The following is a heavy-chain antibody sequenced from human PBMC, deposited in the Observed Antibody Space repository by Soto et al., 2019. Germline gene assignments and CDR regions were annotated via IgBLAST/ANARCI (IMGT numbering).Heavy chain of an antibody. CDR1: GGSISSGGYY. J-gene: IGHJ4*02. D-gene: IGHD4-17*01. Sequence: QVQLQESGPGLVKPSQTLALTCTVSGGSISSGGYYWSWIRQHPGEGLEWIGHIYYSGSTYYNPSLKSRVTISVDTSKDQFSLKLCSVTAADTAVYYCARSPGLDENHYFDYWGQGTLVTVSS. CDR3: ARSPGLDENHYFDY. V-gene: IGHV4-31*03. CDR2: IYYSGST.